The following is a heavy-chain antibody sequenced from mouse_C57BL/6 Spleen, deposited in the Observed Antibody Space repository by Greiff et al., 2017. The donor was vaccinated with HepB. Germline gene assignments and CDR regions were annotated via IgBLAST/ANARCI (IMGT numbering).Heavy chain of an antibody. CDR1: GFTFSSYA. Sequence: EVQLVESGEGLVKPGGSLKLSCAASGFTFSSYAMSWVRQTPEKRLEWVAYISSGGDYIYYADTVKGRFTISRDNARNTLYLQMSSLKSDDTAMYYCTTTVVATRAMDYWGQGTSVTVSS. J-gene: IGHJ4*01. CDR2: ISSGGDYI. CDR3: TTTVVATRAMDY. V-gene: IGHV5-9-1*02. D-gene: IGHD1-1*01.